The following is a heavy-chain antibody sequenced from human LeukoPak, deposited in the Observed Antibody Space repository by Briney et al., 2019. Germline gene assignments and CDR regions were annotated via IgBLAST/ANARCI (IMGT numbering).Heavy chain of an antibody. D-gene: IGHD6-6*01. Sequence: ESSETLSLTCAVYGGSFSGYYWSWIRQPPGKGLEWIGEINHSGSTNYNPSLKSRVTISVDTSKNQFSLKLSSVTAADTAVYYCARRSSSSPYIDYWGQGTLVTVSS. CDR2: INHSGST. J-gene: IGHJ4*02. V-gene: IGHV4-34*01. CDR1: GGSFSGYY. CDR3: ARRSSSSPYIDY.